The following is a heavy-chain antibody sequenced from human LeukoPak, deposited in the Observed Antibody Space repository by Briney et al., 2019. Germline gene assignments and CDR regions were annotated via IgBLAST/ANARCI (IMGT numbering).Heavy chain of an antibody. CDR3: AKGRDGYNLEYFDY. Sequence: PGRSLRLSCAASGFTFSSYAMHWVRQAPGKGLEWVAFIRYDGSNKYYADSVKGRFTISRDNSKNTLYLQMNSLRAEDTAVYYCAKGRDGYNLEYFDYWGQGTLVTVSS. CDR1: GFTFSSYA. CDR2: IRYDGSNK. V-gene: IGHV3-30*02. D-gene: IGHD5-24*01. J-gene: IGHJ4*02.